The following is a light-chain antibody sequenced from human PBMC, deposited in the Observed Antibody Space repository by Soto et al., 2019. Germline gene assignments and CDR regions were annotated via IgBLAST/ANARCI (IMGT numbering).Light chain of an antibody. CDR2: DVK. V-gene: IGLV2-14*01. J-gene: IGLJ2*01. Sequence: QSALTQPASVSGSPGQSITVSCTGTSRDVGGYNFVSWYQLQPGKAPKLILYDVKNRPSGVSFRFSGSKSGNTASLTISGLQAEDEGDYYCTSYTSSATLVFGGGTKVTVL. CDR3: TSYTSSATLV. CDR1: SRDVGGYNF.